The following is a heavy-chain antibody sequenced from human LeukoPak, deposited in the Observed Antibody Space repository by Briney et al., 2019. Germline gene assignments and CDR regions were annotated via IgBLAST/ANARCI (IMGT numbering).Heavy chain of an antibody. CDR2: VNRDGSET. Sequence: GGSLRLSCAASGFALSSHWMTWVRQVPGRGPEWVANVNRDGSETYYLDSVKGRFTISKDNAKNSLYLQMNGLRAEDTALYHCARNNGMDVWDQGTTVIVSS. CDR3: ARNNGMDV. CDR1: GFALSSHW. V-gene: IGHV3-7*03. J-gene: IGHJ6*02.